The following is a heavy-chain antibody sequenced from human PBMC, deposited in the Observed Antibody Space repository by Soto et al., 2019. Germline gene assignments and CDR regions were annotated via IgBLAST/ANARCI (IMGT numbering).Heavy chain of an antibody. J-gene: IGHJ4*02. V-gene: IGHV1-8*01. CDR1: GYTFTSYD. CDR2: MNPNSGNT. CDR3: ARRAAAGTSARKDCDY. Sequence: QVPLVQSGAEVKKPGASVKVSCKASGYTFTSYDINWVRQATGQGLEWMGWMNPNSGNTGYAQKFQGRVTMTRNTSISTADMELSSLRSEDTAVYYCARRAAAGTSARKDCDYWGQGTLVTVSS. D-gene: IGHD6-13*01.